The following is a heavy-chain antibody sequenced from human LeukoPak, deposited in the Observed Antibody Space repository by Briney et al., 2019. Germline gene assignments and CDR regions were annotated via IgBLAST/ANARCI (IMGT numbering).Heavy chain of an antibody. CDR1: GFTFSSYW. D-gene: IGHD3-10*01. Sequence: PGGSLRLSCAASGFTFSSYWMSWVHQAPGKGLEWVANIKQDGSEKYYVDSVKGRFTISRDNAKNSLYLQMNSLRAEDTAVYYCARDSGLESRDPLAHDYWGQGTLVTVSS. CDR3: ARDSGLESRDPLAHDY. J-gene: IGHJ4*02. CDR2: IKQDGSEK. V-gene: IGHV3-7*03.